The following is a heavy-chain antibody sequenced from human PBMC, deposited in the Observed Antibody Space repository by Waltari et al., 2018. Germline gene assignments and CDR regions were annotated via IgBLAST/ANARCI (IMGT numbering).Heavy chain of an antibody. V-gene: IGHV3-23*01. CDR2: ISGSGGST. CDR3: AKEGRIVVVPAAMY. CDR1: GFTFISYA. D-gene: IGHD2-2*01. J-gene: IGHJ4*02. Sequence: EVQLLESGGGLVQPGGSLRLSCAASGFTFISYALSWVRQAPGKGLEWVSGISGSGGSTYDADSVKGRFTISRDNSKNTLYLQMNSLRAEDTAVYYCAKEGRIVVVPAAMYWGQGTLVTVSS.